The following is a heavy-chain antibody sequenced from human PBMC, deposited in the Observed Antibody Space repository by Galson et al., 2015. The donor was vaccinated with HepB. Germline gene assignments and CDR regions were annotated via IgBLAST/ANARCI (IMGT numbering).Heavy chain of an antibody. V-gene: IGHV3-33*08. CDR3: ARGSRGWIWFGEFLFDY. CDR1: GFTFSSYG. Sequence: SLRLSCAASGFTFSSYGMHWVRQAPGKGLEWVAVIWYDGGNKYYADSVKGRFTISRDNSKNTLYLQMNSLRAEDTAVYYCARGSRGWIWFGEFLFDYWGQGTLVTVSS. D-gene: IGHD3-10*01. CDR2: IWYDGGNK. J-gene: IGHJ4*02.